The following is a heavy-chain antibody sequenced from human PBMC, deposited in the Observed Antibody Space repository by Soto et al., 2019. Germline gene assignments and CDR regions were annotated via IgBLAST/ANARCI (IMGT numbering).Heavy chain of an antibody. CDR2: ISNDGSNK. J-gene: IGHJ4*02. D-gene: IGHD3-22*01. V-gene: IGHV3-30*18. CDR1: GFTFSDYD. CDR3: AKGPPFYDSSGYPDY. Sequence: GGSLRLSCAASGFTFSDYDIHWVRQAPGKGLEWVALISNDGSNKYYADSVKGRFTISRDNSKNTLYLQMNSLRPEDTAVYYCAKGPPFYDSSGYPDYWGQGTLVTVSS.